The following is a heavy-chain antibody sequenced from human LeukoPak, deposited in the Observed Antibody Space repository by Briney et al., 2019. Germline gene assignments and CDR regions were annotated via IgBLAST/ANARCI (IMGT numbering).Heavy chain of an antibody. CDR1: GFTFRSSP. V-gene: IGHV3-23*01. CDR2: IHAGGEDP. Sequence: GVSLRLSCAVSGFTFRSSPMVWVRHARGKGLEWVSSIHAGGEDPFCADSVQGRCTISRDNSKNMLFLQLNSLRVEDTAIYFCTKGGHHYNPFYNWGQGTLVTVSS. J-gene: IGHJ4*02. CDR3: TKGGHHYNPFYN. D-gene: IGHD3-22*01.